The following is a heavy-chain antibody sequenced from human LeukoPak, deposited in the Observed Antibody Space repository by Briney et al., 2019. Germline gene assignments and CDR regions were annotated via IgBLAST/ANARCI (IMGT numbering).Heavy chain of an antibody. CDR3: VRAGFCNSTSCSRYYGMDV. J-gene: IGHJ6*02. D-gene: IGHD2-2*01. V-gene: IGHV3-13*01. CDR1: GFTFRSYD. Sequence: GGSLRLSCAASGFTFRSYDVHWVRQVAGKGLEWVSAIGTADDTYYPDSVKGRFTISRENAKNSLFLQMNSLRVGDTAVYYCVRAGFCNSTSCSRYYGMDVWGQGTTVTVSS. CDR2: IGTADDT.